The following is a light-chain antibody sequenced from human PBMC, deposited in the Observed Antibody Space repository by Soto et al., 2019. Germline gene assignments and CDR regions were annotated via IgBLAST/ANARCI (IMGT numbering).Light chain of an antibody. J-gene: IGKJ2*01. CDR2: GAS. Sequence: DIVLTQSPGTLSLSPGERATLSCRASQIISSTYLGWYQQKPGQAPRLLIYGASSRATGIPDRFSGSGSGTDFTLTISRLEPEDFAVYYCQQYDTTPMYTFGQGTKLEIK. CDR3: QQYDTTPMYT. V-gene: IGKV3-20*01. CDR1: QIISSTY.